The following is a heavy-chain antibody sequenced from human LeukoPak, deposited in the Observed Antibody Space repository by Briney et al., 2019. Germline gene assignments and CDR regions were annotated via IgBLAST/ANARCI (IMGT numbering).Heavy chain of an antibody. CDR1: GFIFSNYY. Sequence: GSLRLSCAASGFIFSNYYISWIRQPPGKGLEWIGEINHSGSTNYNPSLKSRVTISVDTSKNQFSLKLSSVTAADTAVYYCASSFGSRILDKNWFDPWGQGTLVTVSS. D-gene: IGHD5-18*01. CDR2: INHSGST. V-gene: IGHV4-34*01. J-gene: IGHJ5*02. CDR3: ASSFGSRILDKNWFDP.